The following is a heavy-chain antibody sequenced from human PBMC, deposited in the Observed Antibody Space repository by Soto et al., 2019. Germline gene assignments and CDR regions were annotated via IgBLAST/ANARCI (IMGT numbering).Heavy chain of an antibody. CDR3: ATSHPSDYGYRFDF. Sequence: SETLSLTCTVSGGSVTSVSYFWGWIRQPPGKGLEWIGSVYYTGSTYYSPSLKSRVTMSVDTSKNHFSLSLSSVTAADTAVYSWATSHPSDYGYRFDFWGQGTLVTVSS. CDR2: VYYTGST. V-gene: IGHV4-39*02. J-gene: IGHJ5*01. D-gene: IGHD5-18*01. CDR1: GGSVTSVSYF.